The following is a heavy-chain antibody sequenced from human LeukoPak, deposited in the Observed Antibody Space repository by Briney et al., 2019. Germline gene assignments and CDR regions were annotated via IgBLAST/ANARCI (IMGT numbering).Heavy chain of an antibody. Sequence: SETLSLTSTVSGGSISSYYWSWIRQPPGKGLEWIGYIYYSGSTNYNPSLKSRVTISVDTSKNQFSLKLSSVTAADTAVYYCARASRGRIAVAGTRFDYWGQGTLVTVSS. CDR3: ARASRGRIAVAGTRFDY. CDR1: GGSISSYY. D-gene: IGHD6-19*01. V-gene: IGHV4-59*01. J-gene: IGHJ4*02. CDR2: IYYSGST.